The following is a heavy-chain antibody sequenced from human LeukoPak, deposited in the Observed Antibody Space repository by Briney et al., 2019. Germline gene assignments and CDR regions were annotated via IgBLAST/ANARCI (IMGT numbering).Heavy chain of an antibody. Sequence: SETLSLTCTVSGGSISSSSYYWGWIRQPPGKGLEWIGSIYYSGSTYYNPSLKSRVTISVDTSKNQFSLKLSSVTAADTAVYYCARRSSGWYVSAYDYWGQGTLVTVSS. J-gene: IGHJ4*02. D-gene: IGHD6-19*01. CDR2: IYYSGST. CDR3: ARRSSGWYVSAYDY. CDR1: GGSISSSSYY. V-gene: IGHV4-39*07.